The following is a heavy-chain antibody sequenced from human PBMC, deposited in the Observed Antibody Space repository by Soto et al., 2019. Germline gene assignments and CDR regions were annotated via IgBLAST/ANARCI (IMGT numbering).Heavy chain of an antibody. D-gene: IGHD3-22*01. J-gene: IGHJ6*02. Sequence: ASVKVSCKASGYTFTSYYMHWVRQAPGQGLEWMGIINPSGGSTSYAQKFQGRVTMTRDTSTSTVYMELSSLRSEDTAVYYCARAAPDSSGYYWRTPDWRAVEGMDVWGQGTTVTVSS. CDR3: ARAAPDSSGYYWRTPDWRAVEGMDV. V-gene: IGHV1-46*01. CDR1: GYTFTSYY. CDR2: INPSGGST.